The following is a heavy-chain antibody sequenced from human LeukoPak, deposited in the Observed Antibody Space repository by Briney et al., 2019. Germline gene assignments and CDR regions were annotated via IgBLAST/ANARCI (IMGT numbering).Heavy chain of an antibody. Sequence: PGGSLRLSCAASGFTFSSYWMSWVRQAPGKGLEWVANIKQDGSEKYYVDSVKGRFTISRDNAKNSLYLQMNSLRAEDTAVYYCARVNTAMVADYYFDYWGQGTLVTVSS. J-gene: IGHJ4*02. CDR2: IKQDGSEK. D-gene: IGHD5-18*01. CDR1: GFTFSSYW. V-gene: IGHV3-7*01. CDR3: ARVNTAMVADYYFDY.